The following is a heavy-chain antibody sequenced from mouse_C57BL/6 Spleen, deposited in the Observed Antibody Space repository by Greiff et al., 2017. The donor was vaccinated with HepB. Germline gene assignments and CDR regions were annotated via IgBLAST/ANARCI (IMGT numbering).Heavy chain of an antibody. CDR2: IDPNSGGT. D-gene: IGHD1-1*01. Sequence: QVQLQQPGAELVKPGASVKLSCKASGYTFTSYWMHWVKQRPGRGLEWIGRIDPNSGGTKYNEKFKSKATLTVDKPSSTAYMQLSSLTSEDSAVYYCARTTTVVAPLGFFDVWGTGTTVTVSS. CDR1: GYTFTSYW. J-gene: IGHJ1*03. V-gene: IGHV1-72*01. CDR3: ARTTTVVAPLGFFDV.